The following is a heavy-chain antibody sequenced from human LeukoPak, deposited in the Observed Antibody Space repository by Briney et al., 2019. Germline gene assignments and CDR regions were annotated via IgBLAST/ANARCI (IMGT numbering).Heavy chain of an antibody. V-gene: IGHV4-59*01. J-gene: IGHJ4*02. CDR3: ARGGYSYGYYFDY. CDR2: IYYSGST. D-gene: IGHD5-18*01. CDR1: GGSISSYY. Sequence: SETLSLTCTVSGGSISSYYWSWIRQPPGKGLEWIGYIYYSGSTNYNPSLKSRVTISVDTSKNQFSLKLSSVTAADTAVYYCARGGYSYGYYFDYWGQGTLVTVSS.